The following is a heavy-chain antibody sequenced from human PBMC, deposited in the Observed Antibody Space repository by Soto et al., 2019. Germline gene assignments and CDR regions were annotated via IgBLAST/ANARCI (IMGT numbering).Heavy chain of an antibody. CDR3: ASGGFGEKLSTPGWFDP. CDR1: GGSFSPNY. D-gene: IGHD3-10*01. V-gene: IGHV4-4*09. CDR2: IYHIGST. J-gene: IGHJ5*02. Sequence: SATLSLTCTVSGGSFSPNYWSWIRQPPGKGLEWVGYIYHIGSTYYNPSLKSRVTISVDRSKNQFSLKLSSVTAADTAVYYCASGGFGEKLSTPGWFDPWGQGTLVTVSS.